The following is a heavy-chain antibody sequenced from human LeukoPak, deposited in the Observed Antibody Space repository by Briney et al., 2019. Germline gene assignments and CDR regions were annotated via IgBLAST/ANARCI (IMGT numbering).Heavy chain of an antibody. CDR3: ARGPDWELFYYYYYYMDV. CDR1: GASISSYY. V-gene: IGHV4-59*12. CDR2: IYYNGNT. J-gene: IGHJ6*03. D-gene: IGHD1-26*01. Sequence: SETLSLTCTVSGASISSYYWSWIRQSPGKGLEWIGYIYYNGNTNYNPSLKGRVTISVDKSKNQFSLKLSSVTAADTAVYYCARGPDWELFYYYYYYMDVWGKGTTVTVSS.